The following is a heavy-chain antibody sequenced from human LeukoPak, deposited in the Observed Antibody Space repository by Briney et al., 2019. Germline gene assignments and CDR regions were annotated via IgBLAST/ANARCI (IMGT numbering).Heavy chain of an antibody. J-gene: IGHJ6*02. CDR3: ARELREGGSGWLYYYYGMDV. D-gene: IGHD6-19*01. V-gene: IGHV3-30-3*01. Sequence: PGTSLRLSCEASGFAFGSYAMHWVRQAPGRGLEWVAVISHDGDNTNSGESVRGRFTLSRDNAKNSLYLQMNSLRAEDTAVYYCARELREGGSGWLYYYYGMDVWGQGTTVTVSS. CDR1: GFAFGSYA. CDR2: ISHDGDNT.